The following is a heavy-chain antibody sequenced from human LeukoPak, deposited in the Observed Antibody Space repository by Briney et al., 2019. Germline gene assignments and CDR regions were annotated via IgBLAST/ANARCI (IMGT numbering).Heavy chain of an antibody. D-gene: IGHD3-10*01. V-gene: IGHV4-34*01. CDR1: GGSFSGYY. CDR2: INHSGST. J-gene: IGHJ4*02. Sequence: SETLSLTCAVSGGSFSGYYWSWIRQPPGKGLEWIGEINHSGSTNYNPSLKSRVTISVDTSKNQFSLKLSFLTAADTAVYYCARRAPYYGSGSYYSLSTPFDYWGQGTLVTVSS. CDR3: ARRAPYYGSGSYYSLSTPFDY.